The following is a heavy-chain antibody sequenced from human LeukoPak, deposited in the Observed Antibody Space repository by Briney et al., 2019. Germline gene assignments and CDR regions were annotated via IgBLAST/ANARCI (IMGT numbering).Heavy chain of an antibody. J-gene: IGHJ2*01. D-gene: IGHD2-21*02. V-gene: IGHV3-23*01. CDR3: AKFHSPGRVTHFYWYFDL. Sequence: GGSLRLLCGASGFTFCRHAMSWVRPAPGEGLEWVSNNSGSGGSTDYADSVKGRFTLSRDNSKNTLFLQVNSLRADDTAVYYCAKFHSPGRVTHFYWYFDLWGRGTLVTVSS. CDR2: NSGSGGST. CDR1: GFTFCRHA.